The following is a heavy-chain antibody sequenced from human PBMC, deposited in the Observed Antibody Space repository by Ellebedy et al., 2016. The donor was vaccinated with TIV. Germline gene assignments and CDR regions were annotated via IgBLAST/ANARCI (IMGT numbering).Heavy chain of an antibody. CDR2: IKQDGSEK. CDR3: AREGYSYGRGVFDY. Sequence: GESLKISCAASGFTFSSYWMSWVRQAPGKGLEWVANIKQDGSEKYYVDSVKGRFTISRDNAKNSLYLQMNSLRAEDTAVYYCAREGYSYGRGVFDYWGQGTLVTVSS. CDR1: GFTFSSYW. V-gene: IGHV3-7*01. J-gene: IGHJ4*02. D-gene: IGHD5-18*01.